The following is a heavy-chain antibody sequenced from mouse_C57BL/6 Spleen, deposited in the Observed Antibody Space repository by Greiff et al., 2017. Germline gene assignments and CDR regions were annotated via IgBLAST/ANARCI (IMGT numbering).Heavy chain of an antibody. V-gene: IGHV2-5*01. D-gene: IGHD2-5*01. CDR1: GFSLTSYG. CDR3: AISNSHYYAMDY. CDR2: IWRGGST. Sequence: VHLVESGPGLVQPSQSLSITCTVSGFSLTSYGVHWVRQSPGKGLEWLGVIWRGGSTDYNAAFMSRLSITKDNSKSQVFFKMNSLQADDTAIYYCAISNSHYYAMDYWGQGTSVTVSS. J-gene: IGHJ4*01.